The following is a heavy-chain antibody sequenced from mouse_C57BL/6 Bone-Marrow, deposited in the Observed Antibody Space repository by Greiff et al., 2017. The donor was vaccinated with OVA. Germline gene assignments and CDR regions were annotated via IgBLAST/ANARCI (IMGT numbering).Heavy chain of an antibody. CDR2: ISDGGSYT. CDR3: ARDWIYYDYDGPGYFDV. J-gene: IGHJ1*03. D-gene: IGHD2-4*01. CDR1: GFTFSSYA. V-gene: IGHV5-4*01. Sequence: EVKLVESGGGLVKPGGSLKLSCAASGFTFSSYAMSWVRQTPEKRLEWVATISDGGSYTYYPDNVKGRFTISRDNAKNNLYLQMSHLKSEDTAMYYCARDWIYYDYDGPGYFDVWGTGTTVTVSS.